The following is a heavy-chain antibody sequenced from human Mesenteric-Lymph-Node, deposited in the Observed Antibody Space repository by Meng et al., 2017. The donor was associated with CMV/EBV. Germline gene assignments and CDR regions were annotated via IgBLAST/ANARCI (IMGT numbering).Heavy chain of an antibody. CDR1: GFTFTSYA. V-gene: IGHV3-30-3*01. CDR3: AREGDNTGYYQVYFDN. D-gene: IGHD3-9*01. CDR2: ISYDGTNK. Sequence: GGPLRLTCAASGFTFTSYAMHWVRQAPGKGLEWVAVISYDGTNKYYADSVKGRFTISRDDSKNTLYLQMNSLRPEDTAVYYCAREGDNTGYYQVYFDNWGQGTLVTVSS. J-gene: IGHJ4*02.